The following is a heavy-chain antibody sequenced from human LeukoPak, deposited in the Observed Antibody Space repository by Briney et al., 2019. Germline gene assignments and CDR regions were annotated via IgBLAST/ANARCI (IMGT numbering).Heavy chain of an antibody. CDR2: ISGSGGGT. CDR3: ARDPRTVRI. Sequence: GGSLRLSCAASGFTFTSYAMSWVRQAPGKGLEWVSSISGSGGGTFYADSVKGRFTISRDNAKNLLYLQMDSLRVEDTAIYYCARDPRTVRIWGQGTLVTVSS. D-gene: IGHD1-1*01. CDR1: GFTFTSYA. J-gene: IGHJ4*02. V-gene: IGHV3-23*01.